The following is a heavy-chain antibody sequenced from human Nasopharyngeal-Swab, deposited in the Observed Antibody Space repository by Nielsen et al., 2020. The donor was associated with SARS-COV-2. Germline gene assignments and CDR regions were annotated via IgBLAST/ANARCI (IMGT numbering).Heavy chain of an antibody. Sequence: SVKVSCKASGGTFSSYAISWVRQAPGQGLEWMGGIIPIFGTANYAQKFQGRVTITADESTSTAYMELSSLRSEDTAVYYCARATDDSSGWTGDFQHWGQGTLVTVSS. CDR1: GGTFSSYA. J-gene: IGHJ1*01. CDR2: IIPIFGTA. CDR3: ARATDDSSGWTGDFQH. V-gene: IGHV1-69*13. D-gene: IGHD6-19*01.